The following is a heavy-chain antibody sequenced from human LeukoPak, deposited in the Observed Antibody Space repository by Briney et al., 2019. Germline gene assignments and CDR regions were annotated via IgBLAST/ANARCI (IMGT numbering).Heavy chain of an antibody. J-gene: IGHJ4*02. CDR2: ISGSGGST. D-gene: IGHD3-22*01. CDR1: GYSISSGYY. Sequence: ETLSLTCTVSGYSISSGYYWGWIRQPPGKGLEWVSAISGSGGSTYYADSVKGRFTISRDNSKNTLYLQMNSLRAEDTAVYYCGREYASSGYCDSWGQGTLVTVSS. CDR3: GREYASSGYCDS. V-gene: IGHV3-23*01.